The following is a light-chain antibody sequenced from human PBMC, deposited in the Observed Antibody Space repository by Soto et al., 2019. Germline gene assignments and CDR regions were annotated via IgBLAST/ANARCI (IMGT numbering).Light chain of an antibody. J-gene: IGLJ1*01. Sequence: QPVLTQSPSASASLGASVKLTCTLSSGHSSYAIAWHQQQPEKGPRYLMKLNSDGSHYKGGGIPDRFSGSSSGADRYLTISSLQSEDEADYYCQTWGTGIQVFGTGTKLTVL. V-gene: IGLV4-69*01. CDR1: SGHSSYA. CDR2: LNSDGSH. CDR3: QTWGTGIQV.